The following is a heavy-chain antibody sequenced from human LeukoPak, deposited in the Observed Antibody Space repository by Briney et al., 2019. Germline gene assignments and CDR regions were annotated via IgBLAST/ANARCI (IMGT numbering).Heavy chain of an antibody. Sequence: SETLSLTCAVSGYSISSGYYWGWIRQPPGKGLEWIGSIYHSGSTYYNPSLKSRVTISVDTSKNQFSLKLSSVTAADTAVYYCARHSTMVESRDYFDYWGQGTLVTVSS. CDR3: ARHSTMVESRDYFDY. V-gene: IGHV4-38-2*01. CDR1: GYSISSGYY. J-gene: IGHJ4*02. D-gene: IGHD3-10*01. CDR2: IYHSGST.